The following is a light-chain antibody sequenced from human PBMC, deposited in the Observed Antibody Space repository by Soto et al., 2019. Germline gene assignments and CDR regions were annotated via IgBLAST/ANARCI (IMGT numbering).Light chain of an antibody. V-gene: IGKV1-39*01. CDR3: QESYSTPQT. J-gene: IGKJ1*01. CDR1: QSISSY. Sequence: DIQMTNSPSSPPPSVLDRVTITCRASQSISSYLNWYQQKPGKAPKLLIYAASSLQSGVPSRFSGSGSGTDFTLTISSLQPEDFATYYCQESYSTPQTFGHGTMVDI. CDR2: AAS.